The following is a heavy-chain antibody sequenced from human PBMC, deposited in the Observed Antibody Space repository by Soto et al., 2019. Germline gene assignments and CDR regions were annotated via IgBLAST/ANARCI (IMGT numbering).Heavy chain of an antibody. D-gene: IGHD3-10*01. V-gene: IGHV1-18*04. CDR1: GYTFTSYG. Sequence: VASVKVSCKASGYTFTSYGISWVRQAPGQGLEWMGWISAYNGNTNYAQKLQGRVTMTTDTSTSTAYMELRSLRSDDTAVYYCARTIVYGSGSYSKSNWFDPWGQGSQGTVS. CDR3: ARTIVYGSGSYSKSNWFDP. CDR2: ISAYNGNT. J-gene: IGHJ5*02.